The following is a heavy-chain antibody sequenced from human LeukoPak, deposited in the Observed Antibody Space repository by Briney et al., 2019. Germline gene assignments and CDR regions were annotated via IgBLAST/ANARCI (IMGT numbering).Heavy chain of an antibody. CDR2: IYTSGST. D-gene: IGHD5-18*01. CDR3: TGVIWIPPFDC. CDR1: VGSITSYY. V-gene: IGHV4-4*07. J-gene: IGHJ4*02. Sequence: PSETLSLTCTVSVGSITSYYWFWIPQPAGKGLECIGRIYTSGSTNYNPSLNSRVTMSVDTSKKQFSLKLSSVTAADPAGYCCTGVIWIPPFDCWGQGTLVTVSS.